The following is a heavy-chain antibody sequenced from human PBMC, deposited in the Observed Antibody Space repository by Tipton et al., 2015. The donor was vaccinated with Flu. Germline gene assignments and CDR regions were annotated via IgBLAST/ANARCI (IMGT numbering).Heavy chain of an antibody. Sequence: SLRLSCAASGFTFSDYWMAWVRQAPGKGLEWVANIKQDGSGRYYVDSVKGRFTISRDNAKNSLFLQMNSLRAEDTAVYYCVRKGFGDYWGQGILVTVSS. CDR1: GFTFSDYW. CDR2: IKQDGSGR. CDR3: VRKGFGDY. V-gene: IGHV3-7*01. D-gene: IGHD3-10*01. J-gene: IGHJ4*02.